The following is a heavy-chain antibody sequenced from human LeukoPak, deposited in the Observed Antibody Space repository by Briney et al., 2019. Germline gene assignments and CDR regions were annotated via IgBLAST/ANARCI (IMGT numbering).Heavy chain of an antibody. V-gene: IGHV3-48*03. CDR1: GFTFSSYE. CDR3: ARDVYCDYVWGSSGY. CDR2: ISSSGSTI. D-gene: IGHD3-16*01. J-gene: IGHJ4*02. Sequence: GGSLRLSCAASGFTFSSYEMNWVRQAPGKGLEWVSYISSSGSTIYYADSVKGRFTISRDNAKNSLYLQMNSLRAEDTAVYYCARDVYCDYVWGSSGYWGQGTLVTVSS.